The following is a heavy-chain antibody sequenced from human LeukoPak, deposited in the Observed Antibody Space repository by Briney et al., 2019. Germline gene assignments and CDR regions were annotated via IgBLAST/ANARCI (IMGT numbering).Heavy chain of an antibody. CDR1: GFTFSDYW. V-gene: IGHV3-7*03. J-gene: IGHJ4*02. CDR2: LKHHGSEM. CDR3: ATGTPFGAY. D-gene: IGHD3-3*01. Sequence: PGGSLRLSCVASGFTFSDYWMHWVRQAPGKGLEWVANLKHHGSEMYYVDSVKGRFIISRDNTRNSLYPQMNSLRAEDTAVYYCATGTPFGAYWGQGTLVTVSS.